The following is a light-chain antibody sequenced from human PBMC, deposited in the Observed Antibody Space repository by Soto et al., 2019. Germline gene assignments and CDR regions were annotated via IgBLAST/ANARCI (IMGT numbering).Light chain of an antibody. Sequence: DIHMTQSPSTLSASVGDSVTIACRASQTISNWLAWYQQKPGKAPKXLIYDASTLDGGVPSRFSARRSGTDCTLTISSLQPSDGATYYCQQYNTYPLTFGGGTKVDIK. CDR3: QQYNTYPLT. CDR2: DAS. V-gene: IGKV1-5*01. J-gene: IGKJ4*01. CDR1: QTISNW.